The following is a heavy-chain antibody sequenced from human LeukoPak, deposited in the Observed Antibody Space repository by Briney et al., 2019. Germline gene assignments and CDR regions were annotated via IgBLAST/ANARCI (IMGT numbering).Heavy chain of an antibody. CDR3: ARVVAMGREGWYYFDY. J-gene: IGHJ4*02. V-gene: IGHV7-4-1*02. CDR2: INTNTGNP. CDR1: GYTFTGYY. Sequence: GASVKVSCKASGYTFTGYYMHWVRQAPGQGLEWMGWINTNTGNPTYAQGFTGRFVFSLDTSVSTAYLQISSLKAEDTAVYYCARVVAMGREGWYYFDYWGQGTLVTVSS. D-gene: IGHD5-24*01.